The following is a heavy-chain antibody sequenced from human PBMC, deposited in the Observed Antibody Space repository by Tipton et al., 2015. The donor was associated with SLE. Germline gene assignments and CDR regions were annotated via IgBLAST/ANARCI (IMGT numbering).Heavy chain of an antibody. Sequence: TLSLTCAVYGGSFSGYYWSWIRQPPGKGLEWIGEINHSGGTNYNPSLKSRVTISVDTSKNQFSLKLSSVTAADTAVYYCARDSRATGMDVWGQGTTVTVSS. CDR2: INHSGGT. J-gene: IGHJ6*02. CDR1: GGSFSGYY. D-gene: IGHD5-12*01. CDR3: ARDSRATGMDV. V-gene: IGHV4-34*01.